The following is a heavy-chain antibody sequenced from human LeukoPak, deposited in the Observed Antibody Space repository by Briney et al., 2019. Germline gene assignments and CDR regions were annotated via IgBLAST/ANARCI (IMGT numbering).Heavy chain of an antibody. CDR3: AREKQDADAFDI. D-gene: IGHD1/OR15-1a*01. CDR1: GFTFSSYG. CDR2: IWYDGSNK. J-gene: IGHJ3*02. Sequence: GGSLRLSCAASGFTFSSYGMQSVRQAPGKGLEWVAVIWYDGSNKYYADSVKGRFTISRDNSKNTLYLQMNSLRAEDTAVYYCAREKQDADAFDIWGQGTMVTVSS. V-gene: IGHV3-33*01.